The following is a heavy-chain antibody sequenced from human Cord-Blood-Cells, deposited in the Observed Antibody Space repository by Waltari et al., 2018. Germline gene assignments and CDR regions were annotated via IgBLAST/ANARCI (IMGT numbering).Heavy chain of an antibody. CDR1: GGTFSSYT. Sequence: QVQLVQSGAEVKKPGSSVKVSCKASGGTFSSYTISWVRQAPGQGLEWMGRIIPILGIANYAQKFQGRVTITADKSTSTAYMELSSLRAEDAAVYYCARSGGGVAGAFESWGQGTMVTVSS. D-gene: IGHD6-19*01. J-gene: IGHJ3*02. V-gene: IGHV1-69*02. CDR2: IIPILGIA. CDR3: ARSGGGVAGAFES.